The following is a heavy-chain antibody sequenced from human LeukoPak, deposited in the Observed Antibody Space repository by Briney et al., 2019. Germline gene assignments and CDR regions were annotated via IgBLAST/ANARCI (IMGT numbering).Heavy chain of an antibody. Sequence: GSLRLSCAASGFTFSDYYMSWIRPAPGKGLEWVSYISSSGSTIYYADSVKGRFTISRDNAKNSLYLQMNSLRAEDTAVYYCGGSASLPSNYYYYGMDVWGQGTTVTVSS. CDR3: GGSASLPSNYYYYGMDV. J-gene: IGHJ6*02. D-gene: IGHD3-16*01. V-gene: IGHV3-11*01. CDR2: ISSSGSTI. CDR1: GFTFSDYY.